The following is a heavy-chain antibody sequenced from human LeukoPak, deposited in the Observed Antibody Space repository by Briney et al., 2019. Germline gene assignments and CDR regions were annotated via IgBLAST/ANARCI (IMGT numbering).Heavy chain of an antibody. CDR1: GGPISSYY. CDR3: ARGYYDILTGMDWFDP. CDR2: IYTSGST. J-gene: IGHJ5*02. V-gene: IGHV4-4*07. D-gene: IGHD3-9*01. Sequence: SETLSLTCTVSGGPISSYYWSWIRQPAGKGLEWIGRIYTSGSTNYNPSLKSRVTMSVDTSKNQFSLKLSSVTAADTAVYYCARGYYDILTGMDWFDPWGQGTLVTVSS.